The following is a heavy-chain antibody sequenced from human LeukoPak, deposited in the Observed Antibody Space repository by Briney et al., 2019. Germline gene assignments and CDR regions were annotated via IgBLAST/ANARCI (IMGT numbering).Heavy chain of an antibody. CDR3: AKGYYDYVWGSYCFDY. J-gene: IGHJ4*02. Sequence: GGSLRLSCAASGFTFSSYAMSWVRQAPGKGLEWVSAISGSGGSTYYADSVKGRFTISRDNSKNTLYLQMNSLRAEDTAVYYCAKGYYDYVWGSYCFDYWGQGTLVTVSS. V-gene: IGHV3-23*01. D-gene: IGHD3-16*01. CDR2: ISGSGGST. CDR1: GFTFSSYA.